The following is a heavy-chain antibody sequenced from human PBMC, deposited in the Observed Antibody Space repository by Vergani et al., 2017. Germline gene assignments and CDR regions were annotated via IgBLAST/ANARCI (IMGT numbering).Heavy chain of an antibody. V-gene: IGHV1-69*06. J-gene: IGHJ5*02. CDR1: GGTFSSYA. CDR3: AREVALQHYGDNWFDA. CDR2: IIPIFGTA. Sequence: QVQLVQSGAEVKKPGSSVKVSCKASGGTFSSYAISWVRQAPGQGLEWMGGIIPIFGTANYAQKLQGRVTMTTETSTSTAYMELRSLRSDDTAVYYCAREVALQHYGDNWFDAWGQGTLVTVSS. D-gene: IGHD4-17*01.